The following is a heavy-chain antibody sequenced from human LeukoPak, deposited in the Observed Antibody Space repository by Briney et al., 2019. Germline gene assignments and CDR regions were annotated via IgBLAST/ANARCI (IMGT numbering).Heavy chain of an antibody. CDR2: FYYGAST. J-gene: IGHJ4*02. CDR3: ARHSNYYDSSGYYYRFDY. CDR1: GGSISGSNYY. Sequence: SETLSLTCSVSGGSISGSNYYWGWVRQSPGKGLEWIGTFYYGASTYYNPSLKSRVTISVDRFRSQFSLKLSSVTAADTAIYYCARHSNYYDSSGYYYRFDYWGQGTLVTVSS. D-gene: IGHD3-22*01. V-gene: IGHV4-39*01.